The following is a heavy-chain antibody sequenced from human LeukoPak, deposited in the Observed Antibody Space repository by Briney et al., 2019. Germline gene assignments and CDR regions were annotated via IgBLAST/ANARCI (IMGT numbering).Heavy chain of an antibody. V-gene: IGHV1-2*02. J-gene: IGHJ4*02. CDR1: GYTFTGYY. CDR2: INPNSGGT. Sequence: GASVKVSCKTSGYTFTGYYMHWVRQAPGQGLEWMGWINPNSGGTNYAQKFQGRVTMTRDTSISTAYMELSRLRYDHTAVYYCARVPYYYDSSGYYGLFDYWGQGTLVTVSS. CDR3: ARVPYYYDSSGYYGLFDY. D-gene: IGHD3-22*01.